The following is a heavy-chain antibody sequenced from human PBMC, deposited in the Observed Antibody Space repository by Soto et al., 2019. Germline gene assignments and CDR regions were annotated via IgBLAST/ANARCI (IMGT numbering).Heavy chain of an antibody. CDR3: AKTRYDFWSGYTNYYMDV. CDR2: ISGSGGST. V-gene: IGHV3-23*01. CDR1: GFTFSSYA. D-gene: IGHD3-3*01. J-gene: IGHJ6*03. Sequence: GGSLRLSCAASGFTFSSYAMSWVRQAPGKGLEWVSAISGSGGSTYYADSVKGRFTISRDNSKNTLYLQMNSLRAEDTAVYYCAKTRYDFWSGYTNYYMDVWGKGTTVTVSS.